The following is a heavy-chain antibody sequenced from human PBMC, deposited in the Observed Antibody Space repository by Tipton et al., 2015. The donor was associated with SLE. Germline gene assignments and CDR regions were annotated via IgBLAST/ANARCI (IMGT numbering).Heavy chain of an antibody. CDR2: SNESGIT. CDR1: GGSFNGHY. D-gene: IGHD3-9*01. J-gene: IGHJ4*02. Sequence: TLSLTCAVYGGSFNGHYWNWFRQFQGKGLQWIGESNESGITHYNSSLKSRVTISVDTSKNQFTLKLSSVTAADTAVYYCARDTRDWFLSESWGQGALVTVSS. CDR3: ARDTRDWFLSES. V-gene: IGHV4-34*01.